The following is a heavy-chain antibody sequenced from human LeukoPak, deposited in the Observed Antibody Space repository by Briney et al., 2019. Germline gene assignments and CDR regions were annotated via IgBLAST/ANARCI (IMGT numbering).Heavy chain of an antibody. J-gene: IGHJ4*02. V-gene: IGHV4-4*07. Sequence: PSETLSLTCTVSGGSISSYYWSWIRQSAGKGLEWIGRIYTSGSTHYNPSLKSRVTISVDTSKNQFSLKLSSVTAADTAVYYCARHNIASDGARLFDFWGRGTLVAVSS. CDR2: IYTSGST. CDR1: GGSISSYY. D-gene: IGHD4-17*01. CDR3: ARHNIASDGARLFDF.